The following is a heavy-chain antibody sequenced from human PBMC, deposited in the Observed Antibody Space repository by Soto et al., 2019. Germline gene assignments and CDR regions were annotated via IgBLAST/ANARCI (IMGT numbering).Heavy chain of an antibody. CDR1: GGSISSEGYY. Sequence: QVPLQESGPGLVKPSQTLSLTCTVSGGSISSEGYYWSWFRQLPGKGLEWIGDIYYSGTTYHNPSLRSRLTISGDASKTQFSLKLRSVTAADTALYYCARGRGYSYGPYYFDYWGQGTLVTVSS. CDR2: IYYSGTT. J-gene: IGHJ4*02. CDR3: ARGRGYSYGPYYFDY. V-gene: IGHV4-31*03. D-gene: IGHD5-18*01.